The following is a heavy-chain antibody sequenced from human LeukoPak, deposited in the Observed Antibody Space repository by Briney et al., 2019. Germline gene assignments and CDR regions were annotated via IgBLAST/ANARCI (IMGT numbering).Heavy chain of an antibody. V-gene: IGHV3-74*01. Sequence: GGSLRLSCGASGFTFSNYWMLWVRQAPGKGLVWVSRINSDGSSTSYADSVKGRFTISRDNAKNTLHLQMKSLTVEDTAVYYCAKGGSYTIDYWGQGILVSVSS. D-gene: IGHD1-26*01. CDR2: INSDGSST. J-gene: IGHJ4*02. CDR3: AKGGSYTIDY. CDR1: GFTFSNYW.